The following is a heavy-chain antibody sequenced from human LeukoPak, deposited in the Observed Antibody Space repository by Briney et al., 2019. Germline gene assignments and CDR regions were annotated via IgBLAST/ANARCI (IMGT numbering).Heavy chain of an antibody. Sequence: SETLSLTCTVSGGSISSGSYYWSWIRQPAGKGLEWIGRIYTSGSTNYNPSLKSRVTISVDTSKNQFSLKLSSVTAADTAVYYCARELAARQFWFDPWGQGTLVTVSS. CDR2: IYTSGST. CDR1: GGSISSGSYY. V-gene: IGHV4-61*02. J-gene: IGHJ5*02. D-gene: IGHD6-6*01. CDR3: ARELAARQFWFDP.